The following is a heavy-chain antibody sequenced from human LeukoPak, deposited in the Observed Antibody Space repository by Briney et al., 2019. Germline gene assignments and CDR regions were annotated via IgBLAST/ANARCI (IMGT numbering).Heavy chain of an antibody. J-gene: IGHJ4*02. V-gene: IGHV4-38-2*02. Sequence: SXXLSLTCTVSGYSISSGYYWGWIRPPPGKGREGIGRIYDSGSTYYKPSLKRGVTISGETSKNHFSLKLSSVTAADTAVYYCARETQQLVRDFDYWGQGTLVTVSS. D-gene: IGHD6-13*01. CDR1: GYSISSGYY. CDR3: ARETQQLVRDFDY. CDR2: IYDSGST.